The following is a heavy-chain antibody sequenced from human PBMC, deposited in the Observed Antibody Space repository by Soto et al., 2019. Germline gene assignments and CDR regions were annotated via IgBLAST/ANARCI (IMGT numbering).Heavy chain of an antibody. CDR1: GDSMSTYY. D-gene: IGHD7-27*01. J-gene: IGHJ4*02. Sequence: SETLSLTCTVSGDSMSTYYWSWIRQPPGKGLEWVGYIYYTGSTNYNPSLKSRVTVSIDTSKNQFSLILSSVTAADTAVYYCARITRSPNSGYFDYWGQVALVTVS. CDR3: ARITRSPNSGYFDY. V-gene: IGHV4-59*01. CDR2: IYYTGST.